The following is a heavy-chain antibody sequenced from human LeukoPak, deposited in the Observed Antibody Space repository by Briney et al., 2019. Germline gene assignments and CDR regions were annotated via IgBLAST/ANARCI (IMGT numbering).Heavy chain of an antibody. CDR3: AKDLAPAAY. Sequence: GGSLRLSCAASGFTFSSSSMSWVRQAPGKGLEWVSALTGSGGSTYYADSVKGRYTISRDNSKKTLFLQMNSLRAEDTAVYYCAKDLAPAAYWGQGTLVTVSS. CDR1: GFTFSSSS. D-gene: IGHD2-2*01. V-gene: IGHV3-23*01. J-gene: IGHJ4*02. CDR2: LTGSGGST.